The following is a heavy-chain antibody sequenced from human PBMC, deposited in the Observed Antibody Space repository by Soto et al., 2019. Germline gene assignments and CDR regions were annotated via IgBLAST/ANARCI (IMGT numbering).Heavy chain of an antibody. D-gene: IGHD2-21*01. CDR1: VASISSYY. V-gene: IGHV4-59*01. Sequence: SETLSLTCAVSVASISSYYWSWIRQPPGKGLEWIGYIYYIGSANYNPSLKSRVSISIDTSKNQFSLKLSSVTAADTAVYYCARDQIARPQFDYWGQGTLVTVSS. CDR3: ARDQIARPQFDY. J-gene: IGHJ4*02. CDR2: IYYIGSA.